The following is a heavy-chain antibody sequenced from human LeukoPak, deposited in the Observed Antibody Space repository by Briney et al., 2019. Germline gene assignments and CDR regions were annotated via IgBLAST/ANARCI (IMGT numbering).Heavy chain of an antibody. V-gene: IGHV1-18*01. CDR3: ARGPHYSITIFGVVTRYYFDY. CDR1: GYTFTSYG. CDR2: ISAYNGNT. D-gene: IGHD3-3*01. Sequence: ASVKVSCKASGYTFTSYGISWVRQAPGQGLEWMGWISAYNGNTNYAQKLQGRVTMTTDTSTSTAYMELWSLRSDDTAVYYCARGPHYSITIFGVVTRYYFDYWGQGTLVTVSS. J-gene: IGHJ4*02.